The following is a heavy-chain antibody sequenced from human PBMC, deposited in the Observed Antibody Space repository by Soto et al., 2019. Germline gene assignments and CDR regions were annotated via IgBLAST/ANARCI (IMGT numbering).Heavy chain of an antibody. Sequence: SETLSLTCTVSGGSISSYYWSWIRQPPGKGLEYIGFVYYSGSTSYSPSLQSRVTISVDTSKSQFSLKLSSVTAADTAVYYCARLTRSGSSPRTGYYYMDVWGKGTTVTVSS. J-gene: IGHJ6*03. CDR3: ARLTRSGSSPRTGYYYMDV. D-gene: IGHD3-10*01. CDR1: GGSISSYY. CDR2: VYYSGST. V-gene: IGHV4-59*08.